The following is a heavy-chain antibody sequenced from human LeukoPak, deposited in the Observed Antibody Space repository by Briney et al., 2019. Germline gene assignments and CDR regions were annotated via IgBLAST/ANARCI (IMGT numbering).Heavy chain of an antibody. D-gene: IGHD3-22*01. CDR1: GGSISSSNW. CDR3: SSLGYYDSSGLPVRYFDY. CDR2: IYHSGST. J-gene: IGHJ4*02. V-gene: IGHV4-4*02. Sequence: SETLSLTCAVSGGSISSSNWWSWVRQPPGKGLEWIGEIYHSGSTNYNPSLKSRVTISVDKSKNQFSLKLSSVTAADTAVYYWSSLGYYDSSGLPVRYFDYWGQGTLVTVSS.